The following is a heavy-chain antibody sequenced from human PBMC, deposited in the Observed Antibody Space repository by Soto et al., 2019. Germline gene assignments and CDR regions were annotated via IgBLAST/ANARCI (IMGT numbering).Heavy chain of an antibody. CDR3: AGDPTGGYDPNFDY. J-gene: IGHJ4*02. D-gene: IGHD5-12*01. V-gene: IGHV3-66*01. CDR2: ISSGGST. Sequence: GSLRLSCAASGLTVSSNHMNWVRQAPGKGLEWVSLISSGGSTYYADSVKGRFTISRDNSNNTVHLVMNSLRVEDTAVYYCAGDPTGGYDPNFDYWGQGTLVTVSS. CDR1: GLTVSSNH.